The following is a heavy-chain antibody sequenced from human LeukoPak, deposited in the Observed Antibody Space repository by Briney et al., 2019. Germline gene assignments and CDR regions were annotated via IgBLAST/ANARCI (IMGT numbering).Heavy chain of an antibody. CDR3: ARSRDGYISTFDY. Sequence: SETLSLTCTVSGGSISSSSFYWGWIRQSPGKGLEWIGSIYYRGNTYYNPSLKSRVTISVDTSKNQFSLKLSPVTAADTAVYYCARSRDGYISTFDYWGQGTLVTVSS. D-gene: IGHD5-24*01. V-gene: IGHV4-39*01. J-gene: IGHJ4*02. CDR1: GGSISSSSFY. CDR2: IYYRGNT.